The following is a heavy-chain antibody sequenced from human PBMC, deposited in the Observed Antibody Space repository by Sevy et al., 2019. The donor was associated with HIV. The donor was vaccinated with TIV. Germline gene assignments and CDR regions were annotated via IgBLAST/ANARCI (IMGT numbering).Heavy chain of an antibody. Sequence: GGSLRLSCAASGFTFSSYAMSWVRQAPGKGLEWVSAISGSGGSTYYADSVKGRFTISRDNSKNTLYLQMNSLRAEDTAVYYCANDGFLERNYYYYGMDVWGQGTTVTVSS. D-gene: IGHD3-3*01. CDR2: ISGSGGST. CDR3: ANDGFLERNYYYYGMDV. V-gene: IGHV3-23*01. J-gene: IGHJ6*02. CDR1: GFTFSSYA.